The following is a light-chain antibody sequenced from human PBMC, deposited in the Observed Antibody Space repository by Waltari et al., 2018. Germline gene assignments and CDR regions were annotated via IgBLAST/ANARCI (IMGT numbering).Light chain of an antibody. CDR3: SSYTSSSTPYV. V-gene: IGLV2-14*03. CDR1: SSDVGGYNY. CDR2: DVS. Sequence: QSALTQPASVSGSPGQSITISCTGTSSDVGGYNYVSWYQQHPGKAPKLMIYDVSNRPSGVSSLFSGSKSGNTASRTISGLQAEDEADYYCSSYTSSSTPYVVGTGTKVTVL. J-gene: IGLJ1*01.